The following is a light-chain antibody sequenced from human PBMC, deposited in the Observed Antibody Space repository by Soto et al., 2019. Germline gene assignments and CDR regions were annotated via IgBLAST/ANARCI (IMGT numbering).Light chain of an antibody. V-gene: IGLV2-23*01. CDR3: CSSSYNVV. Sequence: QSALTQPASVSGSPGQSITISCSRTSSHFGSYNFVSWYQQHPGKAPKLLIHEGTKRPSGVSNRFSGYQSDNTASLTISGLQAEDEADYYCCSSSYNVVLGGGTQLNVL. CDR2: EGT. J-gene: IGLJ2*01. CDR1: SSHFGSYNF.